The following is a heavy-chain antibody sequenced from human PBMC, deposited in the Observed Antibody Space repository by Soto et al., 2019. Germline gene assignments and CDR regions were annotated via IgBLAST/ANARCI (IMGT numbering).Heavy chain of an antibody. V-gene: IGHV1-2*02. D-gene: IGHD3-10*01. Sequence: ASVKVSCKASGYTFNNYGFSWVRQAPGQGLEWMGWINPYSGETYYAQKFQGRDTMTTDTSISTAYMELSRLRSDDTAVYYCASAPGSGAPFEYWGQGTLVTVSS. J-gene: IGHJ4*02. CDR2: INPYSGET. CDR1: GYTFNNYG. CDR3: ASAPGSGAPFEY.